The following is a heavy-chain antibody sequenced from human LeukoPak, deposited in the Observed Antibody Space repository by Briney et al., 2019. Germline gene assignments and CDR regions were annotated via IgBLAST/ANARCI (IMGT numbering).Heavy chain of an antibody. Sequence: SETLSLTCAVYGGSFSGYYWSWIRQPPGKGLEWIGEINHCGSTNYNPSLKSRVTISVDTSKNQFSLKLSSVTAADTAVYYCARGCYYYDSSGYYYPNFDYWGQGTLVTVSS. D-gene: IGHD3-22*01. CDR1: GGSFSGYY. J-gene: IGHJ4*02. CDR2: INHCGST. CDR3: ARGCYYYDSSGYYYPNFDY. V-gene: IGHV4-34*01.